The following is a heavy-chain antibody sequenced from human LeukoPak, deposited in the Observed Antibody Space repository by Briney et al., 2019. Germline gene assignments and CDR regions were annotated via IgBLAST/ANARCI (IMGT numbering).Heavy chain of an antibody. V-gene: IGHV1-2*02. D-gene: IGHD3-22*01. CDR1: GYTFTGYY. CDR2: INPNSGGT. J-gene: IGHJ4*02. CDR3: ARDRGRGLLLLF. Sequence: ASVKVSCKASGYTFTGYYIHWVRQAPGQGLEWMGWINPNSGGTNYAQKFQGRVNMTRDTSISTTYMELSRLRSDDTAVYYCARDRGRGLLLLFWGQGTLVTVSS.